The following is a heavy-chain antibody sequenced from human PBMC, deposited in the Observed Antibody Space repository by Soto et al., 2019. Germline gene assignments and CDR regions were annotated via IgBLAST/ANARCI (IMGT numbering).Heavy chain of an antibody. J-gene: IGHJ4*02. Sequence: QVQLQESGPGLVKPSETLSLTCTVSGGSISSYYWSWIRQPPGKGLEWIGYIYYSGSTNYNPSLKSRVTISVDTSKNQFSLKLSSVTAADTAVYYCASSLFFDYWGQGTLVTVSS. CDR3: ASSLFFDY. CDR2: IYYSGST. V-gene: IGHV4-59*01. CDR1: GGSISSYY.